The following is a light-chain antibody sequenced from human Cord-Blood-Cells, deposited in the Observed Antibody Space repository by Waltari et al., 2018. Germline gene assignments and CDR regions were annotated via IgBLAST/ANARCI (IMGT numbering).Light chain of an antibody. CDR2: QGS. CDR3: QAWDSSTAV. J-gene: IGLJ1*01. V-gene: IGLV3-1*01. CDR1: TLGDKY. Sequence: SYELTQPPSVSVSPGQPASITCSGDTLGDKYACWYQQKPGQSPVLVIEQGSKRPSGIPGRFSGTNSENTATLTTSVTQAMEEADYYGQAWDSSTAVFGTGTKVTVL.